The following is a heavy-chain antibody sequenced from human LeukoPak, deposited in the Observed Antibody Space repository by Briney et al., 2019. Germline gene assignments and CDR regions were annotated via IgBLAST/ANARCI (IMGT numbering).Heavy chain of an antibody. D-gene: IGHD2-15*01. Sequence: PGGSLRLSCAASGFTFSNAWMSWVRQAPGKGLEWVSFISSSGSTLYYADSVKGRLTISRDNTKNSLYLQMNSLRAEDTAVYYCARYYCSGGRCSSADTYFDYWGQGTLVTVSS. V-gene: IGHV3-11*04. CDR1: GFTFSNAW. CDR3: ARYYCSGGRCSSADTYFDY. CDR2: ISSSGSTL. J-gene: IGHJ4*02.